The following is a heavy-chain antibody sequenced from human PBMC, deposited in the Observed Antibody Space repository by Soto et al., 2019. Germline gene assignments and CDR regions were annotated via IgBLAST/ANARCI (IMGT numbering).Heavy chain of an antibody. CDR2: IWYDGNNK. Sequence: GGSLRLSCAASGFTFSSFGMHWVRQAPGKWLEWVAVIWYDGNNKYYADSVKGRFTISRDNSKNTLYLQMNSLRAEDTAVFYCARLGSGWSVDYWGQGXLVTVSS. V-gene: IGHV3-33*01. CDR3: ARLGSGWSVDY. D-gene: IGHD6-19*01. CDR1: GFTFSSFG. J-gene: IGHJ4*02.